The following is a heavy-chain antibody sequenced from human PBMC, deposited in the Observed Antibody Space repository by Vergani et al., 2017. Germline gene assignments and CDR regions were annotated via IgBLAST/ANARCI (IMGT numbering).Heavy chain of an antibody. D-gene: IGHD2-2*02. J-gene: IGHJ5*02. V-gene: IGHV1-2*02. CDR1: GYTFTGYY. CDR2: INPNSGGT. Sequence: QVQLVQSGAEVKKPGASVKVSCKASGYTFTGYYMHWVRQAPGQGLEWMGWINPNSGGTNYAQKFQGRVTMTRDTSISTAYMELSRLRSDDTAVYYCASAFQSGYCSSTSCYRGDWFDPWGQGTLVTVSS. CDR3: ASAFQSGYCSSTSCYRGDWFDP.